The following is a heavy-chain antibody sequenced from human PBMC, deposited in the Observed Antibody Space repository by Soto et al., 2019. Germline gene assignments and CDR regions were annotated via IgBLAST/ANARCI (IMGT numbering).Heavy chain of an antibody. CDR2: ISGSGGNT. CDR3: AKMRRRVGEVAVVAAYDRDYYFDF. V-gene: IGHV3-23*01. Sequence: EVQLLESGGDLEQPGGSQRLSCAASGFTFSSFAMSWVRQAPGKGLEWVSTISGSGGNTYYADSVKGRFTISRDNSKNTLYLQMESLRAEDTAVYYCAKMRRRVGEVAVVAAYDRDYYFDFWGQGTLVTVSS. J-gene: IGHJ4*02. D-gene: IGHD2-15*01. CDR1: GFTFSSFA.